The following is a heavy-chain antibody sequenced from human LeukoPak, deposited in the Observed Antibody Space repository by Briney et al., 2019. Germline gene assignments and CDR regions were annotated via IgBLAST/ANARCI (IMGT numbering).Heavy chain of an antibody. Sequence: AETLSLTCAVSGYSISSGYYWGWIRQPPGKGLEWIGSIYHSGSTYYNPSLKSRVTISVDTSKNQFSLKLSSVTAADTAVYYCARDPSEYSSSSITFDYWGQGTLLTVS. CDR3: ARDPSEYSSSSITFDY. CDR2: IYHSGST. D-gene: IGHD6-6*01. J-gene: IGHJ4*02. CDR1: GYSISSGYY. V-gene: IGHV4-38-2*02.